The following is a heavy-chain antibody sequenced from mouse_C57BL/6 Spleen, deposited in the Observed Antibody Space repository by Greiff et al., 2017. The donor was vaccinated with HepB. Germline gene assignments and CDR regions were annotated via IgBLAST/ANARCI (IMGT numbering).Heavy chain of an antibody. V-gene: IGHV1-55*01. Sequence: VQLQQPGAELVKPGASVKMSCKASGYTFTSYWITWVKQRPGQGLEWIGDIYPGSGSTNYNEKFKSKATLTVDTSSSTAYMQLSSLTSEDSAVYYCSYYYGEGYYAMDYWGQGTSVTVSS. J-gene: IGHJ4*01. CDR3: SYYYGEGYYAMDY. CDR1: GYTFTSYW. D-gene: IGHD1-1*01. CDR2: IYPGSGST.